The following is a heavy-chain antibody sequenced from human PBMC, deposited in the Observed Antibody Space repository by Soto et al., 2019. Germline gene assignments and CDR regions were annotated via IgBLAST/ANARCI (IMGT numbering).Heavy chain of an antibody. V-gene: IGHV3-33*01. CDR2: IWSDGNNR. CDR1: GFMFRNHG. Sequence: QVQLVESGGGVVQPGRSLRLSCAASGFMFRNHGMQWVRQAPDKGLEWVAVIWSDGNNRYYADSVKGRFTISRDNSKNTVYLQMNSLRAEDTAVYYCVRGDNWNDEASDYWGQGTLVTVSS. J-gene: IGHJ4*02. CDR3: VRGDNWNDEASDY. D-gene: IGHD1-1*01.